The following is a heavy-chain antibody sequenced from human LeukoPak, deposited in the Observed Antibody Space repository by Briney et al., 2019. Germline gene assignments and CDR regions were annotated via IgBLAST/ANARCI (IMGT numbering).Heavy chain of an antibody. CDR1: GFTFGDYA. V-gene: IGHV3-11*01. J-gene: IGHJ4*02. Sequence: PGGSLRLSCAASGFTFGDYAMSWVRQAPGNGLEWVSAISGSGGTIYYADSVKGRFTISRDNAKNSLYLQMNSLRAEDTAVYYCARAWGDLDYFDYWGQGTLVTVSS. CDR2: ISGSGGTI. D-gene: IGHD3-16*01. CDR3: ARAWGDLDYFDY.